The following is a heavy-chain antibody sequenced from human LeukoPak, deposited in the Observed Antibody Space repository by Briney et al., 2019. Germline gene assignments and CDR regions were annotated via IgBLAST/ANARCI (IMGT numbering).Heavy chain of an antibody. V-gene: IGHV3-30*18. J-gene: IGHJ3*02. CDR3: AKDKGGGYGNDGFDI. CDR2: ISYDGSNQ. D-gene: IGHD3-16*01. CDR1: GFTFSSYG. Sequence: GRSLRLSCAASGFTFSSYGMHWVRQAPGKGLEWVAVISYDGSNQYCADSVKGRFTISRDNSKNTLYLQMNSLRAEDTAVYYCAKDKGGGYGNDGFDIWGRGTMVTVSS.